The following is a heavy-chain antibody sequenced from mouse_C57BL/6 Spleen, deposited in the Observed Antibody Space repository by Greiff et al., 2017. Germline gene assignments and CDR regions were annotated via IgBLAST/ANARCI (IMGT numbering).Heavy chain of an antibody. Sequence: EVKLMESGGGLVQPGGSLSLSCAASGFTFTDYYMSWVRQPPGKALEWLGFIRNKANGYTTEYSASVKGRFTISRDNSQSITYLQMNALRTVDSATYYGARSHYYGSSSYYFDYWGQGTTLTVSS. CDR2: IRNKANGYTT. J-gene: IGHJ2*01. V-gene: IGHV7-3*01. CDR3: ARSHYYGSSSYYFDY. CDR1: GFTFTDYY. D-gene: IGHD1-1*01.